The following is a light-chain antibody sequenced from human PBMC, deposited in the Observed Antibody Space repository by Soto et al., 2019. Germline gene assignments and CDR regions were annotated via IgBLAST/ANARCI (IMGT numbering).Light chain of an antibody. Sequence: EIVMTQSPATLSVSPGERATLSCRASQSVSSDLASYQQKPGQAPRLLIYGASTRATGIPARFSGSGSGTEFTLTISRLQSEDFAVYYCQQYNNLRTFGQGTKVEL. J-gene: IGKJ1*01. CDR1: QSVSSD. CDR3: QQYNNLRT. V-gene: IGKV3-15*01. CDR2: GAS.